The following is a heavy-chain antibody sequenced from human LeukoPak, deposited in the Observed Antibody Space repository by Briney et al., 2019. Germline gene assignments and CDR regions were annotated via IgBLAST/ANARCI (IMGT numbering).Heavy chain of an antibody. CDR1: GFTFSTYS. CDR2: INSRSSAI. V-gene: IGHV3-48*01. CDR3: ARVTTIFGIGGPLGYFDY. Sequence: GGSLRLSCVASGFTFSTYSMNWVRQAPGKGLEWLSYINSRSSAIYYADPVKGRFTISRHNSKNTLYLQMSSLRAEDTAVYYCARVTTIFGIGGPLGYFDYWGQETLVTVSS. D-gene: IGHD3-3*01. J-gene: IGHJ4*02.